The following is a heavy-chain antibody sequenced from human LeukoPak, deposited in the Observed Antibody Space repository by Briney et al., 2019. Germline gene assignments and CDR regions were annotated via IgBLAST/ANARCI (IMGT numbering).Heavy chain of an antibody. CDR2: IYTSGST. J-gene: IGHJ3*02. Sequence: SQTLSLTCTVSGGSISSGSYYWSWIRQPAGKGLEWIGRIYTSGSTNYNPSLKSRVTISVDTSKNQFSLKLSSVTAADTAVYYCARDLASSGYLYAFDIWGQGTMVTVSS. D-gene: IGHD3-22*01. CDR3: ARDLASSGYLYAFDI. CDR1: GGSISSGSYY. V-gene: IGHV4-61*02.